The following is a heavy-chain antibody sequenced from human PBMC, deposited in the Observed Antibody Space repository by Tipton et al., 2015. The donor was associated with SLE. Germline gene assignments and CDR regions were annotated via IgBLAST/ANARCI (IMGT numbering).Heavy chain of an antibody. Sequence: QLVQSGAEVKKPGASVKVSCKASGGTFSSYAISWVRQAPGQGLEWMGGIIPIFGTANYAQKFQGRVTITADESTSTAYMELSSLRSEDTAVYYCARGIAAADYYYYYGMDVWGQGTTVTVSS. D-gene: IGHD6-13*01. CDR2: IIPIFGTA. CDR3: ARGIAAADYYYYYGMDV. J-gene: IGHJ6*02. CDR1: GGTFSSYA. V-gene: IGHV1-69*13.